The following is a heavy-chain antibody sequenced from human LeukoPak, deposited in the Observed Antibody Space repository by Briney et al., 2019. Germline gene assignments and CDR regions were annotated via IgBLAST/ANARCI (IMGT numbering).Heavy chain of an antibody. CDR2: INPNSGGT. Sequence: ASVKVSCKASGYTFTGYYMHWVRQAPGQGLEWMGWINPNSGGTNYAQKFQGRVTITRDTSISTAYMELSRLRSDDTAVYYCARAPNRLVVPAAIEDYWGQGTLVTVSS. V-gene: IGHV1-2*02. CDR3: ARAPNRLVVPAAIEDY. CDR1: GYTFTGYY. J-gene: IGHJ4*02. D-gene: IGHD2-2*01.